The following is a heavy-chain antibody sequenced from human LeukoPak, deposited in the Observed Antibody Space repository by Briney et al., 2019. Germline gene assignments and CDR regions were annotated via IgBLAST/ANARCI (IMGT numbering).Heavy chain of an antibody. CDR3: ARARDDYTNNWFDP. CDR2: VFYSGNT. Sequence: PAETLSLTCTVSGGSINSYSWKRIRQPPGKGLEGIGYVFYSGNTNYNPSLKSRVTISVDASKSQLSLKLSSVTAADTAVSYCARARDDYTNNWFDPWGQGTLVTVSS. V-gene: IGHV4-59*01. J-gene: IGHJ5*02. D-gene: IGHD5-24*01. CDR1: GGSINSYS.